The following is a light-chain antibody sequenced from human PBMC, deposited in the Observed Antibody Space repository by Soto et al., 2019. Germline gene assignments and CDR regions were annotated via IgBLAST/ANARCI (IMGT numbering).Light chain of an antibody. CDR2: GAS. V-gene: IGKV3-20*01. CDR3: QQYGSSGT. Sequence: EIVLTQAPGRLSLSPGGRATLSCRASQSVSNNYLAWYQQKPGQAPRLLIYGASNRATGIPDRFSGSGSGTDFTLTISRLEPEDFAVYYCQQYGSSGTFGQGTKVDIK. J-gene: IGKJ1*01. CDR1: QSVSNNY.